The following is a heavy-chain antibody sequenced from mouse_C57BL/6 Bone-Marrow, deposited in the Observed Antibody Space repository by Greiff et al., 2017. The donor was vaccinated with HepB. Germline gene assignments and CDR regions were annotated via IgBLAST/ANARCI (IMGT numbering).Heavy chain of an antibody. V-gene: IGHV1-54*01. D-gene: IGHD2-4*01. CDR1: GYAFTNYL. CDR2: INPGSGGT. J-gene: IGHJ2*01. Sequence: VQLQQSGAELVRPGTSVKVSCKASGYAFTNYLIEWVKQRPGQGLEWIGVINPGSGGTNYNEKFKGKATLTADKSSSTAYMQLSSLTSEDSAVYFCARSHYDYYFDYWGQGTTLTVSS. CDR3: ARSHYDYYFDY.